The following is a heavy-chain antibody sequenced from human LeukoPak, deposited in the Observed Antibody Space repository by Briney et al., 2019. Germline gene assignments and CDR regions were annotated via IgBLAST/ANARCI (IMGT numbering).Heavy chain of an antibody. V-gene: IGHV1-18*01. Sequence: GASVKVSCKASGYTFTSYGISWVRQAPGQGLGGMGWISAYNGNTNYAQKLQGRVTMTTDTSTSTAYMELRSLRSDDTAVYYCARDDSGWYSGVVWGQGTLVTVSS. CDR3: ARDDSGWYSGVV. CDR2: ISAYNGNT. J-gene: IGHJ4*02. D-gene: IGHD6-19*01. CDR1: GYTFTSYG.